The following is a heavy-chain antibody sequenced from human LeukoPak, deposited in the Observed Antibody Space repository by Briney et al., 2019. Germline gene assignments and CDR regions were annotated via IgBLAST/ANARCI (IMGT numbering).Heavy chain of an antibody. J-gene: IGHJ6*03. CDR3: ARREREYSSSPLYYYYYMDV. CDR1: GYTFTGYY. Sequence: ASVKVSCKASGYTFTGYYMHWVRQAPGQGLEWMGWINPNSGGTNYAQKFQGRVTMTRDTSISTAYMELSRLRSDDTAVYYCARREREYSSSPLYYYYYMDVWGKGTTVTVSS. D-gene: IGHD6-6*01. CDR2: INPNSGGT. V-gene: IGHV1-2*02.